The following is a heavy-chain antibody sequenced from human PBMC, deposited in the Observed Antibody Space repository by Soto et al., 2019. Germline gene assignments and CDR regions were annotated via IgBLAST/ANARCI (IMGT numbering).Heavy chain of an antibody. Sequence: GGSLRLSCAASGFTFSSYAMHWVRQAPAKGLEWVAVISYDGSNKYYADSVKGRFTISRDNSKNTLYLQMNSLRAEDTAVYYCARIGGVTTVTTAAFDIWGQGTMVTVSS. J-gene: IGHJ3*02. V-gene: IGHV3-30-3*01. CDR2: ISYDGSNK. CDR1: GFTFSSYA. D-gene: IGHD4-17*01. CDR3: ARIGGVTTVTTAAFDI.